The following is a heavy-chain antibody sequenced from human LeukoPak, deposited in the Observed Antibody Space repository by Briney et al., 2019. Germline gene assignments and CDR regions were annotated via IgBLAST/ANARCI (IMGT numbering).Heavy chain of an antibody. CDR3: ARRERRGYSYGRGTLDI. CDR2: IDTAAGT. Sequence: PGGSLRLSCAASGFTVSSNYMSWVRQAPGKGLEWVSHIDTAAGTYYADSVKGRFTISRDNSENTLYLQMNSLRAEDTAVYYCARRERRGYSYGRGTLDIWGQGTMVTVSS. CDR1: GFTVSSNY. J-gene: IGHJ3*02. D-gene: IGHD5-18*01. V-gene: IGHV3-66*01.